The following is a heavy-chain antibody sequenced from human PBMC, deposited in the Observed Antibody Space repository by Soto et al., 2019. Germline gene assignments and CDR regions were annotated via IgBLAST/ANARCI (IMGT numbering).Heavy chain of an antibody. CDR2: ISSSGSTI. V-gene: IGHV3-11*01. J-gene: IGHJ6*03. CDR1: GFTFSDYY. CDR3: ARDVGQQWPYYMDV. Sequence: GGSLRLSCAASGFTFSDYYMSWIRQAPGKGLEWVSYISSSGSTIYYADSGEGRFAISRENAKNSLYLQMNSLRAEDTAVYYCARDVGQQWPYYMDVWGKGTTVTVSS. D-gene: IGHD6-19*01.